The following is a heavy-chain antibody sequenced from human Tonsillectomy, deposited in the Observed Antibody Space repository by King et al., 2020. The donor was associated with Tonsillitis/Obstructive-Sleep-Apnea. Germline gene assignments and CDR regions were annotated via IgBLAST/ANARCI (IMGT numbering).Heavy chain of an antibody. Sequence: VQLVESGGGLVKPGGSLRLSCAASGFTFSSYSMNWVRQAPGKGLEWVSSISSSSSYIYYADSVKGRFTISRDNAKNSLYLQMNSLRAEDTAVYYCASHSSCWYGYYYYYMDVWGKGTTVTVSS. CDR2: ISSSSSYI. CDR3: ASHSSCWYGYYYYYMDV. J-gene: IGHJ6*03. CDR1: GFTFSSYS. V-gene: IGHV3-21*01. D-gene: IGHD6-13*01.